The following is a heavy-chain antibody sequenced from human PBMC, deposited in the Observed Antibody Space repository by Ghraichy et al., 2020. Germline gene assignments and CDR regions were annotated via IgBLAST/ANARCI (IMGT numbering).Heavy chain of an antibody. CDR2: ISASGSNT. D-gene: IGHD5-12*01. V-gene: IGHV3-23*01. CDR1: EFIFSNYG. J-gene: IGHJ4*02. Sequence: GESLNISCAASEFIFSNYGMGWVRQAPGQGLQWVSAISASGSNTYYADSVRGRFTISRDNFKSTLSLQMNSLRAEDTAIYYCAKEGGSRLPFDFWGQGTLVTVSS. CDR3: AKEGGSRLPFDF.